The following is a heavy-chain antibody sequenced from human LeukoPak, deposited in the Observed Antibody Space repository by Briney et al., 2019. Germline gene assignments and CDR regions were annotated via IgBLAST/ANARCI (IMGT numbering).Heavy chain of an antibody. CDR3: ARGKWELLSHYWCFDL. CDR1: GDSVSSNSAA. J-gene: IGHJ2*01. Sequence: SQTLSLTCAISGDSVSSNSAAWDWIRQSPSRGLEWLGRTYYRSKWYNDYAVSVKSRITINPDTSKNQFSLQLNSVTPEDTAVYYCARGKWELLSHYWCFDLWGRGTLVTVSS. CDR2: TYYRSKWYN. D-gene: IGHD1-26*01. V-gene: IGHV6-1*01.